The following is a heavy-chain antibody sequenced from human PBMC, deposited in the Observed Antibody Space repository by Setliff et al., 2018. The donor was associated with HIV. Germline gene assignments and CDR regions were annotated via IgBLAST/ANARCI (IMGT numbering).Heavy chain of an antibody. CDR2: ISAYNGNT. J-gene: IGHJ4*02. CDR1: GYTFTSYG. V-gene: IGHV1-18*01. D-gene: IGHD3-10*01. Sequence: ASVKVSCKASGYTFTSYGMSWVRQAPRQGLEWMGWISAYNGNTHYAQKLQGRVTMTTDTSTSTAYMELRSLRSDDTAVYYCARDYYGSGSYFILDYWGPGTLVTVS. CDR3: ARDYYGSGSYFILDY.